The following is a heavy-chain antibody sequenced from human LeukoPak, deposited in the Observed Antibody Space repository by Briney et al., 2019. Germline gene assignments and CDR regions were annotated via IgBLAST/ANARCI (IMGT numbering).Heavy chain of an antibody. V-gene: IGHV1-2*02. CDR2: INPNSGGT. J-gene: IGHJ6*03. D-gene: IGHD2-2*01. CDR3: ARGYCSSTSCPPYYYYYMDV. Sequence: GASVKVPCKASGYTFTGYYMHWVRQAPGQGLEWMGWINPNSGGTNYAQKFQGRVTMTRDTSISTAYMELSRLRSDDTAVYYCARGYCSSTSCPPYYYYYMDVWGKGTTVTVSS. CDR1: GYTFTGYY.